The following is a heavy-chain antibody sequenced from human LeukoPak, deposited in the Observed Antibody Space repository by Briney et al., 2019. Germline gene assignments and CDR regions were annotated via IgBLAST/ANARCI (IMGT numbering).Heavy chain of an antibody. CDR1: GFTVSSNY. Sequence: GGSLRLSCAASGFTVSSNYMRWVRQAPGKGLEWVAVISYDGSNKYYADSVKGRFTISRDNSKNTLYLQMNSLRAEDTAVYYCAKEPQYSSSWRPQTYYYYGMGVWGQGTTVTVSS. CDR3: AKEPQYSSSWRPQTYYYYGMGV. D-gene: IGHD6-13*01. J-gene: IGHJ6*02. CDR2: ISYDGSNK. V-gene: IGHV3-30*18.